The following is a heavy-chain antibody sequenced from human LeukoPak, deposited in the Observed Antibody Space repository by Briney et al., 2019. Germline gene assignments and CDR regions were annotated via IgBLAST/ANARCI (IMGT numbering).Heavy chain of an antibody. Sequence: ASVKVSCKASGGTFSSYAISWVRQAPGQGLEWMGGIIPIFGTANYAQRFQGRVTITADESTSTAYMELSSLRSEDTAVYYCARDDVGYGYYYGMDVWGQGTTVTVSS. J-gene: IGHJ6*02. CDR2: IIPIFGTA. CDR3: ARDDVGYGYYYGMDV. V-gene: IGHV1-69*13. D-gene: IGHD5-18*01. CDR1: GGTFSSYA.